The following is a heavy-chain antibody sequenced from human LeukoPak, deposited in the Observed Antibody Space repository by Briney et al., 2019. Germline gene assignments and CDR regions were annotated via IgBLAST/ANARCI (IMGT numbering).Heavy chain of an antibody. V-gene: IGHV3-21*01. Sequence: GGSLRLSCAASGFTFSSYAMSWVRQAPGKGLEWVSSISSSSSYIYYADSVKGRLTISRDNAKNSLYLQMNSLRAEDTAVYYCAREKCCSSGYLADAFDIWGQGTMVTVSS. CDR2: ISSSSSYI. J-gene: IGHJ3*02. D-gene: IGHD3-22*01. CDR1: GFTFSSYA. CDR3: AREKCCSSGYLADAFDI.